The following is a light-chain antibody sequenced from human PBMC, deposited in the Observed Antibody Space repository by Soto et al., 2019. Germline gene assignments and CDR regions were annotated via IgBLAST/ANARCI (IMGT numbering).Light chain of an antibody. CDR2: GNN. Sequence: QSVLTQPPSVSGAPGQTVTISCTGSSSNIGARYDVYWFQQLLGTAPKLLIYGNNNRPSGVPDRFSGSKSGTTASLAITGLHPADEDDYYCQSYDSSLSAYVFGSGTKVTVL. J-gene: IGLJ1*01. CDR1: SSNIGARYD. V-gene: IGLV1-40*01. CDR3: QSYDSSLSAYV.